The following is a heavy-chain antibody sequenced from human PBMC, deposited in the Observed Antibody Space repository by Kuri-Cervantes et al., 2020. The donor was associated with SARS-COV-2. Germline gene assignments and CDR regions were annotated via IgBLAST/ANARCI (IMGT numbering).Heavy chain of an antibody. CDR1: GYSFTSYD. CDR3: ARGRRITIFGRVYYYYYMDV. D-gene: IGHD3-3*01. J-gene: IGHJ6*03. Sequence: ASVKVSCKASGYSFTSYDINWVRQAPGQGLEWMGWISAYNGNTNYAQKFQGRVTITRNTSISTAYMELSSLRSEDTAVYYCARGRRITIFGRVYYYYYMDVWGKGTTVTVSS. V-gene: IGHV1-8*03. CDR2: ISAYNGNT.